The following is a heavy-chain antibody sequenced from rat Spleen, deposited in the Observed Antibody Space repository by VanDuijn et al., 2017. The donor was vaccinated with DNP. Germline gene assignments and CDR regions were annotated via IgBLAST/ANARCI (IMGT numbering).Heavy chain of an antibody. CDR3: ARQARVYHFDY. J-gene: IGHJ2*01. CDR1: GFIFSDYY. V-gene: IGHV5-29*01. Sequence: EVQLVESDGGLVQPGRSLKLSCAASGFIFSDYYMAWVRQAPTKGLEWVATISYDGSTTYYRDSVKGRFTISRDNAKSTLYLQMGSLRSEDTATYYCARQARVYHFDYWGQGVMVTVSS. D-gene: IGHD1-6*01. CDR2: ISYDGSTT.